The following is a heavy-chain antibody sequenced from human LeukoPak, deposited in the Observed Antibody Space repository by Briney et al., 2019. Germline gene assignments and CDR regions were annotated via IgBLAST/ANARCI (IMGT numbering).Heavy chain of an antibody. J-gene: IGHJ6*03. Sequence: GGSLRLSCAASGFTFSSYWMSWVRHPPGKGLGWVSAIIGIGGSTYYADSVKGRFTISRDKSTSTLYLQMNSLRAEDTAVYYCAKGSRGYSGYDRRGNYYYYYMDVWGKGTTVTISS. CDR3: AKGSRGYSGYDRRGNYYYYYMDV. CDR2: IIGIGGST. CDR1: GFTFSSYW. D-gene: IGHD5-12*01. V-gene: IGHV3-23*01.